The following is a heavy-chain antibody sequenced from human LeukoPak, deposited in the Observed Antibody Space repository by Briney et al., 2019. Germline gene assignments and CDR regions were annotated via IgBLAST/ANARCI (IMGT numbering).Heavy chain of an antibody. CDR1: GGSITSNNYY. V-gene: IGHV4-39*07. CDR2: MYYGGSP. J-gene: IGHJ4*02. Sequence: SETLSLTCSVSGGSITSNNYYWGWIRQPPGKGLEWIGSMYYGGSPNYNPSLKSRVTISVDTSKNQFSLKLSSVTAADTAVYYCAASRYSSSPFDYWGQGTLVTVSS. D-gene: IGHD6-13*01. CDR3: AASRYSSSPFDY.